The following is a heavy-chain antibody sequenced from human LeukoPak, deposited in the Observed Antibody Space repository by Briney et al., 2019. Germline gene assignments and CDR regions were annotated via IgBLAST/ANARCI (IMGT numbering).Heavy chain of an antibody. CDR1: GFTVSSNY. CDR3: AKGDPGKDAFDI. V-gene: IGHV3-30*18. J-gene: IGHJ3*02. CDR2: ISYDGSNK. Sequence: GGTLRLSCAASGFTVSSNYMSWVRQAPGKGLEWVAVISYDGSNKYYADSVKGRFTISRDNSKNTLYPQMNSLRAEDTAVYYCAKGDPGKDAFDIWGQGTMVTVSS.